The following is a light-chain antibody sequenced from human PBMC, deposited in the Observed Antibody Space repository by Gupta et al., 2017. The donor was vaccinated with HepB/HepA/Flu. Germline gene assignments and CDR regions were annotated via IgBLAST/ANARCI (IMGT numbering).Light chain of an antibody. CDR1: SSNIGSNT. Sequence: QSVLTQPPSASGTPGQRVTISCSGSSSNIGSNTVNWFQQLPGTAPKLLIYSNNQRPSGVPDRFSGSMSGTSASLAISGLQSEDEADYYCAAWDDNLNGVVFGGGTKLTVL. CDR2: SNN. J-gene: IGLJ2*01. V-gene: IGLV1-44*01. CDR3: AAWDDNLNGVV.